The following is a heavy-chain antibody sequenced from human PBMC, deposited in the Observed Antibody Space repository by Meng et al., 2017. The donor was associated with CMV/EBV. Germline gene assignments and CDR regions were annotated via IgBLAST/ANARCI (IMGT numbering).Heavy chain of an antibody. V-gene: IGHV1-2*02. J-gene: IGHJ6*02. CDR3: ASGQYCSSTSCYGYYYYGMDV. Sequence: ASVKVSCKASGYTFTGYYMHWVRQAPGQGLEWMGWINPNSGGTNYAQKFQGRVTMTRDTSISTAYMELSRLRSDDTAGYYCASGQYCSSTSCYGYYYYGMDVWGQGTTVTVSS. D-gene: IGHD2-2*01. CDR2: INPNSGGT. CDR1: GYTFTGYY.